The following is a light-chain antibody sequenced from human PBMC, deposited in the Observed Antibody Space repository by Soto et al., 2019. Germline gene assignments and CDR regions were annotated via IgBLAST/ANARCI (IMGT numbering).Light chain of an antibody. J-gene: IGLJ1*01. Sequence: QSVLMQPPSVSAAPGQEVTISCSGSSSNIAANSVSWYQHLPGTAPKLLIYDSDRRPSGIPARFSGSKSGTSATLGITGLQTGDEADYYCGAWDNSLTVYVFGSGTKVTVL. V-gene: IGLV1-51*01. CDR2: DSD. CDR1: SSNIAANS. CDR3: GAWDNSLTVYV.